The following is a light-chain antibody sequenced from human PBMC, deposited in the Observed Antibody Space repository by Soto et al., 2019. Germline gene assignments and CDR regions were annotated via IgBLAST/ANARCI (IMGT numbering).Light chain of an antibody. CDR1: RSDVGGYNY. Sequence: QSALTQPPSASGSPGQSVTISCTGTRSDVGGYNYVSWYHQHPGKAPKLMIYEVNKRPSGVPDRFSGSKSGNTASLTVSGLQAEDEAHYYCSSYAGSDIVVFGGGTKLTVL. CDR2: EVN. J-gene: IGLJ2*01. CDR3: SSYAGSDIVV. V-gene: IGLV2-8*01.